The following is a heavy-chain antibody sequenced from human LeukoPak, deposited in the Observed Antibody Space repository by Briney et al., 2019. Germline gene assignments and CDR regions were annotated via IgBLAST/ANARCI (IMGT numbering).Heavy chain of an antibody. CDR1: GGSFSGYY. D-gene: IGHD3-22*01. CDR3: ARPYRPYDGSGYYYGFDY. J-gene: IGHJ4*02. CDR2: ISRSGST. V-gene: IGHV4-34*01. Sequence: SETLSLSCAVSGGSFSGYYWSWIRQPPGKGLEWIGEISRSGSTNYYASLKSRVTILVDTYKNKFFQKLITMPAADLAAYYCARPYRPYDGSGYYYGFDYWGQGTLVTVSS.